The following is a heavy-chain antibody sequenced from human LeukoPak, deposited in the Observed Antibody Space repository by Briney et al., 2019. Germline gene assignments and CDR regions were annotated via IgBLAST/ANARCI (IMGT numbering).Heavy chain of an antibody. Sequence: PSETLSLTCTVSGGSISSSSYYWGWIRQPPGKGLEWIGYIYYSGSTNYNPSPKSRVTISVDTSKNQFSLKLSSVTDADTAVYYCARAVLLWFGELGGSSENWFDPWGQGTLVTVSS. D-gene: IGHD3-10*01. V-gene: IGHV4-61*05. J-gene: IGHJ5*02. CDR2: IYYSGST. CDR3: ARAVLLWFGELGGSSENWFDP. CDR1: GGSISSSSYY.